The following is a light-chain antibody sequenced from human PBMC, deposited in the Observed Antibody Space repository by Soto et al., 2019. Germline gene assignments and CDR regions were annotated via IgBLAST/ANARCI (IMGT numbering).Light chain of an antibody. Sequence: QSALTQPASVSGSPGQSITISCTGTSSDIGAYDYVSWYQQYPGKLPTLIIYEVRFRPSGVSNRFSGSKSGNTASLTISGLQTEDEADYHCCSYASSSTYVFGTGTKLTVL. J-gene: IGLJ1*01. CDR3: CSYASSSTYV. CDR2: EVR. CDR1: SSDIGAYDY. V-gene: IGLV2-14*01.